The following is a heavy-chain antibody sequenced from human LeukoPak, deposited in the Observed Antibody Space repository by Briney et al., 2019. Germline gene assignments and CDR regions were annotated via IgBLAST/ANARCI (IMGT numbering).Heavy chain of an antibody. D-gene: IGHD5-18*01. V-gene: IGHV3-23*01. CDR2: ISGSGGTT. Sequence: GGSLRLSCAASGFTFSSYGMSWVRQAPGKGVEWVSSISGSGGTTYYADSVKGRFTISRDNSKNTLYLQMNSLRADDTAVYSCAKDPPTVMANAFHIWGQGTMVTVS. J-gene: IGHJ3*02. CDR3: AKDPPTVMANAFHI. CDR1: GFTFSSYG.